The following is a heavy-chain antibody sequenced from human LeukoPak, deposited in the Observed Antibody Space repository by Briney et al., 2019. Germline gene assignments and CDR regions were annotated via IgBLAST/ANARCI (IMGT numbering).Heavy chain of an antibody. V-gene: IGHV4-4*02. D-gene: IGHD3-22*01. CDR2: IYHNGNT. J-gene: IGHJ5*02. CDR3: ARLSDYYDSSGYYRWFDP. CDR1: GGSISSSYW. Sequence: SETLSLTCAVSGGSISSSYWWSWVRQTPGKGLEWIGEIYHNGNTNYNPSLKSRVTISVDTSKNQFSLKLSSVTAADTAVYYCARLSDYYDSSGYYRWFDPWGQGTLVTVSS.